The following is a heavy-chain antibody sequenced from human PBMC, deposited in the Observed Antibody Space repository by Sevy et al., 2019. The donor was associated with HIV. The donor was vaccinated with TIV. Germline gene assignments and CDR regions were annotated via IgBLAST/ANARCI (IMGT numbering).Heavy chain of an antibody. CDR2: INYNGHI. CDR3: EGENAWGRGYS. D-gene: IGHD1-26*01. J-gene: IGHJ4*02. V-gene: IGHV4-59*08. CDR1: GGSITSLY. Sequence: WETLSLTCTVSGGSITSLYWNWILQPPGKGLEWIANINYNGHINYNPSLKSRVTLSLDTSKNQFSLRLSSVTAADTAMYYCEGENAWGRGYSWGQGTLVTVSS.